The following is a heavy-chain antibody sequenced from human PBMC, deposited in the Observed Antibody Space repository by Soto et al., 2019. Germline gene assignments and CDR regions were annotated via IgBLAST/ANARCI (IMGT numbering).Heavy chain of an antibody. D-gene: IGHD3-9*01. V-gene: IGHV4-34*02. J-gene: IGHJ3*01. Sequence: QVQLQQWGAGLLKPSGTLSRTCAVYGGSLRPYYWSWIRQSPEMGLEGIGEISHRGRTNYNPSLRSRVTMAVVKSTNQFSLELTSVTAAAAALYYCARNFDRVPLRAFDVWGQGAMVIVSS. CDR1: GGSLRPYY. CDR3: ARNFDRVPLRAFDV. CDR2: ISHRGRT.